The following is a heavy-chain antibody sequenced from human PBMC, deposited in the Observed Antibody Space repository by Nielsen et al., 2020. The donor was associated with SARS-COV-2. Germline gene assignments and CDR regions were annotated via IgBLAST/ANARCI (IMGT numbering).Heavy chain of an antibody. V-gene: IGHV3-74*01. J-gene: IGHJ5*02. CDR2: IKCDGTKT. CDR1: VFTLSIYS. Sequence: SCAASVFTLSIYSIHWVRQGPRKGLVGVSHIKCDGTKTTYADSVRGRFTISRDSAKTSLYLQMNSLRAEDTAVYYCAKGSNYGYNWFDPWGQGTLVTVSS. D-gene: IGHD3-10*01. CDR3: AKGSNYGYNWFDP.